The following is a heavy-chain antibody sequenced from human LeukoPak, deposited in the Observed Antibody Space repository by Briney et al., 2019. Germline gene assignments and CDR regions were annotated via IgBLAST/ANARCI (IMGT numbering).Heavy chain of an antibody. D-gene: IGHD1-14*01. CDR1: GDTVSNKRSA. CDR3: ARVNSWTEEPDTGFDY. J-gene: IGHJ4*02. Sequence: SQTLSLTCAISGDTVSNKRSAWNWIRQSPSRGLEWLGRTYYRSKWYNDYAVSVKSRITINPATSKNQFSLQLNSVSPEDTAVYYCARVNSWTEEPDTGFDYWGQGILVTVSP. CDR2: TYYRSKWYN. V-gene: IGHV6-1*01.